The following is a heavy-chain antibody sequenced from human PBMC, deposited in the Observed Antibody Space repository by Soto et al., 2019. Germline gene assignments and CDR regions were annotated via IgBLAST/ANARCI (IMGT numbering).Heavy chain of an antibody. Sequence: EASVKVSCKASGYTFTSYAMHWVRQAPGQRLEWMGWINPSSGNTKYSQKFQGRVTMTRNTSISTAYMELSSLRSEDTAVYYCARAAKLRFLEWFFGYWGRGTLVTVSS. CDR3: ARAAKLRFLEWFFGY. CDR1: GYTFTSYA. J-gene: IGHJ4*02. D-gene: IGHD3-3*01. V-gene: IGHV1-3*01. CDR2: INPSSGNT.